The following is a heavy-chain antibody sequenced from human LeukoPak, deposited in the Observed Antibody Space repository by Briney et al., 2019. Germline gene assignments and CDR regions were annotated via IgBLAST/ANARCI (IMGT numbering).Heavy chain of an antibody. V-gene: IGHV4-34*01. CDR1: GGSFSGYY. J-gene: IGHJ4*02. D-gene: IGHD6-19*01. Sequence: SETLSLTCAVYGGSFSGYYWSWIRQPPGKGLEWIGEINHSGSTNYNPSLKSRVTISVDTSKNQFSLKLSSVTVADTAVYYCARGWRRGSGWFYDYWGQGTLVTVSS. CDR2: INHSGST. CDR3: ARGWRRGSGWFYDY.